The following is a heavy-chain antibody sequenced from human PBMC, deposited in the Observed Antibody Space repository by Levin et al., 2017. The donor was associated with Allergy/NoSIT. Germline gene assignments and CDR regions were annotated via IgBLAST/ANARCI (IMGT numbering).Heavy chain of an antibody. J-gene: IGHJ4*02. V-gene: IGHV3-9*01. CDR1: GFTFDDYA. D-gene: IGHD5-12*01. CDR2: ISWNSGSI. Sequence: PGGSLRLSCAASGFTFDDYAMHWVRQAPGKGLEWVSGISWNSGSIGYADSVKGRFTISRDNAKNSLYLQMNSLRAEDTALYYCAKDSGYDSYYFDYWGQGTLVTVSS. CDR3: AKDSGYDSYYFDY.